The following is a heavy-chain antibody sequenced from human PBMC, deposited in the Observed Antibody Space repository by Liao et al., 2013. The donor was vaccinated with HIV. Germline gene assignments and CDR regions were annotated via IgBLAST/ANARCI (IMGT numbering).Heavy chain of an antibody. CDR2: VSHTGST. D-gene: IGHD3-3*01. CDR3: AREDVVGVFWSGHFDY. V-gene: IGHV4-39*07. Sequence: QLQLQESGPGLVKPSETLSLSCAVTGDSISDNTYYWAWIRQPPGKGLEWIGTVSHTGSTYSNPSLKSRVTMSIDTSQTQFSLNLSSVTAADTAIYYCAREDVVGVFWSGHFDYWGQGALVTVSS. CDR1: GDSISDNTYY. J-gene: IGHJ4*02.